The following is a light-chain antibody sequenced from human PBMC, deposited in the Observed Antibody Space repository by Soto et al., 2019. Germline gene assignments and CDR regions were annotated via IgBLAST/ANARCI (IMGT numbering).Light chain of an antibody. CDR3: QQYNSWPET. V-gene: IGKV3-15*01. CDR2: DAS. Sequence: EIVMTQSPGTLSVSPGERATLFCRASQSVRSSLAWYQQKPGQAPRXFIYDASTRATGIPARFTGSGSGTELTITISSLQSEDFEVYYCQQYNSWPETFGQGTKVDIK. J-gene: IGKJ1*01. CDR1: QSVRSS.